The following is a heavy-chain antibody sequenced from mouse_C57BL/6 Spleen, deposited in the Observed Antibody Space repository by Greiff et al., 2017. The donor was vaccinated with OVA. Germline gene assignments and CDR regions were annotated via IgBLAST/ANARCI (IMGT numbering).Heavy chain of an antibody. Sequence: EVKLVESGPGLVKPSQSLSLTCSVTGYSITSGYYWNWIRQFPGNKLEWMGYISYDGSNNYNPSLKNRISITRDTSKNQFFLKLNSVTTEDTATYYCAREDWDDWYFDVWGTGTTVTVSS. V-gene: IGHV3-6*01. CDR3: AREDWDDWYFDV. CDR1: GYSITSGYY. J-gene: IGHJ1*03. CDR2: ISYDGSN. D-gene: IGHD4-1*01.